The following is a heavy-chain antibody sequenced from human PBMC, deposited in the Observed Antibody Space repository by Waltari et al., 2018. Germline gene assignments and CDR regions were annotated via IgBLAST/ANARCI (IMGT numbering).Heavy chain of an antibody. CDR1: VGSITTNHN. CDR2: MQYRGSI. Sequence: QLQLQESGPGLVKPSETLSLTCTVSVGSITTNHNWGWIRQPPGKGREWMGNMQYRGSIFYNPSLKSRVMISLDTSKNQYSLRLSSMGAADTAVYFCGRIAFGDEGGYFQHWGQGTLVTVSS. CDR3: GRIAFGDEGGYFQH. D-gene: IGHD4-17*01. J-gene: IGHJ1*01. V-gene: IGHV4-39*01.